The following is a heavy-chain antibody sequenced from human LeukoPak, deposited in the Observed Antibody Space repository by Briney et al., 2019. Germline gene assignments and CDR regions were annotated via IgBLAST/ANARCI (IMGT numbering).Heavy chain of an antibody. CDR3: ARVPYGSGSYYNGYYFDY. J-gene: IGHJ4*02. CDR1: GYTFTSYY. CDR2: INPSGGST. V-gene: IGHV1-46*01. Sequence: ASVMVSCKASGYTFTSYYMHWVRQAPGQGLEWMGIINPSGGSTSYAQKFQGRVTMTRDTSISTAYMELSKLRSDDTAVYYCARVPYGSGSYYNGYYFDYWGQGTLVTVSS. D-gene: IGHD3-10*01.